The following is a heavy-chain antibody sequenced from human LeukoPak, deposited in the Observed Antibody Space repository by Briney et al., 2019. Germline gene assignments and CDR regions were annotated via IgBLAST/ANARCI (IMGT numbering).Heavy chain of an antibody. Sequence: PSETLSLTCAVYGGSFSGYYWSWIRQPPGKGLEWIGEINHSGSTNYNPSLKSRVTISVDTSKNQFSLKLSSVTAADTAVYYCARGGITGTTVDPWGQGTLVTVSS. CDR1: GGSFSGYY. J-gene: IGHJ5*02. V-gene: IGHV4-34*01. CDR3: ARGGITGTTVDP. D-gene: IGHD1-7*01. CDR2: INHSGST.